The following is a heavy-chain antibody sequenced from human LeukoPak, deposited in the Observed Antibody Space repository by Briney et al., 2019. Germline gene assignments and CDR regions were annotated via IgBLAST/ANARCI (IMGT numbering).Heavy chain of an antibody. D-gene: IGHD4-17*01. V-gene: IGHV3-33*01. Sequence: GGSLRLSCAASGFTFSRYGMHWVRQAPGKGLEWVALIWYDGSNKYSADSVKGRFTISRDNSNNTLYLQMNSLRAEDTAVYYCARDYGDYSGTFDFWGQGTMVTVSS. J-gene: IGHJ3*01. CDR1: GFTFSRYG. CDR3: ARDYGDYSGTFDF. CDR2: IWYDGSNK.